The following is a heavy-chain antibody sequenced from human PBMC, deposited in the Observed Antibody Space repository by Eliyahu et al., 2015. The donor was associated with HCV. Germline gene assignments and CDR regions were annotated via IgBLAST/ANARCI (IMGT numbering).Heavy chain of an antibody. CDR2: ISSRGQQM. J-gene: IGHJ5*02. Sequence: QEQLVESGGRLVRPGGSLKLSCAASGFDFSDAWMVWVRQSPGKGLEWVSSISSRGQQMYYGDSVKGRFSISKDNTNHSLYLHMTGLTADDTALYYCARTVHNARWYWGRFDLWGQGTPVTVS. CDR1: GFDFSDAW. V-gene: IGHV3-11*01. D-gene: IGHD2-15*01. CDR3: ARTVHNARWYWGRFDL.